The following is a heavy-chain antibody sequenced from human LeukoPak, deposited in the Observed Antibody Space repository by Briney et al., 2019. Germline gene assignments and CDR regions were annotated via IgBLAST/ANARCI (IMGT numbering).Heavy chain of an antibody. V-gene: IGHV3-43*01. D-gene: IGHD3-10*01. CDR1: GITFDDYT. J-gene: IGHJ4*02. CDR2: ISWDGGST. CDR3: AKDMEKGMVRGPFDY. Sequence: GGSLRLSCAASGITFDDYTMHWVRQAPGKGLEWVSLISWDGGSTYYADSVKGRFTISRDNSKNSLYLQMNSLRTEDTALYYCAKDMEKGMVRGPFDYWGQGTLVTVSS.